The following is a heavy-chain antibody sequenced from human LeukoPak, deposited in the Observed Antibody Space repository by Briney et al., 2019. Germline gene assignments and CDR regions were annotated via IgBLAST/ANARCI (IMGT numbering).Heavy chain of an antibody. CDR2: INHSGST. CDR3: ARGQGYCSSTSCSNWFDP. D-gene: IGHD2-2*01. Sequence: SETLSLTCAVYGGSFSGYYWSWIRQPPGKGLEWIGEINHSGSTNYNPSLKSRVTISVDTSKNQFSLNLSSVTAADTAVYYCARGQGYCSSTSCSNWFDPWGQGTLVTVSS. V-gene: IGHV4-34*01. CDR1: GGSFSGYY. J-gene: IGHJ5*02.